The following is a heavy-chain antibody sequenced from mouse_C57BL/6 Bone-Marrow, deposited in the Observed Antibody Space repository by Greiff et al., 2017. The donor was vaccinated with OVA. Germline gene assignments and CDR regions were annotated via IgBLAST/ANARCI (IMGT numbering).Heavy chain of an antibody. CDR1: GYTFTDYN. CDR3: AIYGNSWFAY. D-gene: IGHD2-1*01. V-gene: IGHV1-18*01. J-gene: IGHJ3*01. Sequence: EVHLVESGPELVKPGASVKIPCKASGYTFTDYNMDWVKQSHGKSLEWIGDINPNNGGTIYNQKFKGKATLTVDKSSSTAYMELRSLTSEDTAVYYCAIYGNSWFAYWGQGTLVTVSA. CDR2: INPNNGGT.